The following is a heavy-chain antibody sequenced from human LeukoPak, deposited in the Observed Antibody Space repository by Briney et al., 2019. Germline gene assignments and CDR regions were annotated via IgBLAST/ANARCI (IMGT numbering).Heavy chain of an antibody. CDR3: AKTVAGYWYFDL. CDR2: IYYSGST. V-gene: IGHV4-59*08. Sequence: SSETLSLTCTVSGGSISHYFWSWIRQPPGKPLEWIGYIYYSGSTNYNPSLKSRLTISVDTSKDQFSLKLSSVTAADTAVYYCAKTVAGYWYFDLWGRGTLVTVSS. D-gene: IGHD6-19*01. CDR1: GGSISHYF. J-gene: IGHJ2*01.